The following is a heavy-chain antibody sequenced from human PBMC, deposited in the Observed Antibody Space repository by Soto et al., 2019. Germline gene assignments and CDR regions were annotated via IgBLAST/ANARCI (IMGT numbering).Heavy chain of an antibody. Sequence: GQLLKISYKGSGYSFISYWIGWVSQMPGKGLEWMGIIYPGDSDTRYSPSFQGQVTISADKSISTAYLQWSSLKASDTAMYYCALRPPEGVVPAAPSSNWFDPWGQGTLVTVSS. V-gene: IGHV5-51*01. CDR2: IYPGDSDT. D-gene: IGHD2-2*01. J-gene: IGHJ5*02. CDR3: ALRPPEGVVPAAPSSNWFDP. CDR1: GYSFISYW.